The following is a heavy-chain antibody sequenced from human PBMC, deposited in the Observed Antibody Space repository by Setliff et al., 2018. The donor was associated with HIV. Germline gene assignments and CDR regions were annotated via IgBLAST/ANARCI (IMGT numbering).Heavy chain of an antibody. CDR1: GYSFTNYW. CDR3: ARHGYCSGTSCSEYYYYYGMDV. V-gene: IGHV5-51*01. J-gene: IGHJ6*02. Sequence: PGESLKISSKGSGYSFTNYWIGWVRQMPGKGLEWMGFIYPGDSDTRYSPSFQGQVTISADKSISTAYLQWSSLKASDTAMYYCARHGYCSGTSCSEYYYYYGMDVWGQGTTVTVSS. CDR2: IYPGDSDT. D-gene: IGHD2-2*03.